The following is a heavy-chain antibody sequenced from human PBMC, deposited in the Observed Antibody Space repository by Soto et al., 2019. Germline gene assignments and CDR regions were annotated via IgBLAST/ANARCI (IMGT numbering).Heavy chain of an antibody. V-gene: IGHV5-51*01. CDR1: GYSFSSYW. D-gene: IGHD2-2*01. J-gene: IGHJ6*02. CDR3: ARNKGSCSSISCYGMDV. Sequence: PGESLKISCKGSGYSFSSYWIVWVRQMPGKGLEWMGTIYPGDSDTRYSPSFQGQVTISADKSISTAYLQWNSLKASDTAMYFCARNKGSCSSISCYGMDVWGQGAAVTVSS. CDR2: IYPGDSDT.